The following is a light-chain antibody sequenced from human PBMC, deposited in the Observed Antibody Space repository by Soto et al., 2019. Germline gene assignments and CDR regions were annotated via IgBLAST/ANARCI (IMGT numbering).Light chain of an antibody. CDR3: QHYCDSSPRFS. CDR2: DAS. CDR1: QSVSSTG. J-gene: IGKJ3*01. Sequence: ETVLTQSPGTLSLSPGERATLACRASQSVSSTGLAWYQQKPGQAPRLLIYDASRRATGISDRFSGSGSGTYFTLTIIRLEPEDFAIYYFQHYCDSSPRFSFGPGTKVDI. V-gene: IGKV3-20*01.